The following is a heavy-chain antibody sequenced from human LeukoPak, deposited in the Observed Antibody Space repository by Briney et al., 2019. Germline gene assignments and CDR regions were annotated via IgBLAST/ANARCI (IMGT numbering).Heavy chain of an antibody. D-gene: IGHD3-3*01. CDR3: ARTAVEDYDFWSGYWYYFDY. Sequence: SETLSLTCTVSGGSISSYYWSWIRRPPGKGLEWIGYIYTSGSTNYNPSLKSRVTISVDTSKNQFSLKLSSVTAADTAVYYCARTAVEDYDFWSGYWYYFDYWGQGTLVTVSS. CDR2: IYTSGST. J-gene: IGHJ4*02. V-gene: IGHV4-4*09. CDR1: GGSISSYY.